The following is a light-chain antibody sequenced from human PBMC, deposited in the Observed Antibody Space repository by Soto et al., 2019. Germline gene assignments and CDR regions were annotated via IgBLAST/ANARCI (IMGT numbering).Light chain of an antibody. Sequence: DIQMTQSPSSLSASVGDRITITCRASQNINNYLNWYQQKPGRAPDLLIYGASSLQIGVPSRFSGSGSGTDFTLTISSLQPEDFATYYCQQSNTPPFTFGPGTKVDFQ. CDR2: GAS. CDR3: QQSNTPPFT. V-gene: IGKV1-39*01. CDR1: QNINNY. J-gene: IGKJ3*01.